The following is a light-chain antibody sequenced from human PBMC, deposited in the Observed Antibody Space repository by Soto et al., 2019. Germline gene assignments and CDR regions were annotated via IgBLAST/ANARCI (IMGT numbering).Light chain of an antibody. CDR3: QQYNSLT. CDR2: KTS. Sequence: DIQTTQSPSTLSASVGDRVTITCRASQSISTWLAWYQQKSGKAPKLLIYKTSSLESGVPSRFSGSGSGTEFTLTISSLQPDDIATYYCQQYNSLTFGGGTKVDIK. J-gene: IGKJ4*01. CDR1: QSISTW. V-gene: IGKV1-5*03.